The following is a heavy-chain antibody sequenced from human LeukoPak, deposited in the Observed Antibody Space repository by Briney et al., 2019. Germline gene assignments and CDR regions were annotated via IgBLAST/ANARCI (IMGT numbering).Heavy chain of an antibody. V-gene: IGHV3-21*01. CDR3: ARPNLGHDY. J-gene: IGHJ4*02. D-gene: IGHD3-16*01. CDR2: ISSSTTYI. Sequence: LELVSSISSSTTYIYSAASLKGRFTISRDNAKNSLYLQMNSLRAEDTAVYYCARPNLGHDYWGQGTLVTVSS.